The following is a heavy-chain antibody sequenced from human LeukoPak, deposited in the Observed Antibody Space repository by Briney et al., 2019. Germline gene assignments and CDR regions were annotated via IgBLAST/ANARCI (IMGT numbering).Heavy chain of an antibody. V-gene: IGHV4-4*02. CDR3: ARDDKCSDSSGYYYYYGMDV. D-gene: IGHD3-22*01. Sequence: SGTLSLTCAVSGGSISSSNWWSWVRQPPGKGLEWIGEIYRSGSTNYNPSLKSRVTISVDKSKNQFSLKLSSVTAADTAVYYCARDDKCSDSSGYYYYYGMDVWGQGTTVTVSS. J-gene: IGHJ6*02. CDR2: IYRSGST. CDR1: GGSISSSNW.